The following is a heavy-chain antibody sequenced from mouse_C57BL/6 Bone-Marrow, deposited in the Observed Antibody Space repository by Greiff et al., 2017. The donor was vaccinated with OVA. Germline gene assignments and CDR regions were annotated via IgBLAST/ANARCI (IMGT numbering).Heavy chain of an antibody. CDR1: GFTFTDYY. CDR2: INPYDGGT. V-gene: IGHV1-19*01. J-gene: IGHJ4*01. CDR3: SCSYYAMDY. Sequence: EVQLQQSGPVLVKPGASVKMSCKASGFTFTDYYMNWVKQSPGKSLEWIGVINPYDGGTSYTQKFKGKATLTVDKSSNTAYLELNSLTSEDSAAYYYSCSYYAMDYWGQGTSVTVSS.